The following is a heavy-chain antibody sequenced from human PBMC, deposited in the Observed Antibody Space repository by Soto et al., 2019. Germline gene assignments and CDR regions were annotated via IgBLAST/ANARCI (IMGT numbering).Heavy chain of an antibody. CDR2: VYSSGTT. CDR3: ARDIGSFAYGEGY. V-gene: IGHV4-4*07. J-gene: IGHJ4*02. D-gene: IGHD3-10*01. CDR1: PGSIYDYY. Sequence: PSETLSLTCNVFPGSIYDYYWSWIRQPAGKGLEWIGRVYSSGTTDYSPSLNSRATMSVETSKNQFSLKLSSVTAADTAVYYCARDIGSFAYGEGYWGQGIQVTVSS.